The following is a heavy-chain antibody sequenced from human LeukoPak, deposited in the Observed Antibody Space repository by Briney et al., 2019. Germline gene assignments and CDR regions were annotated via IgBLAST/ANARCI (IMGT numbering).Heavy chain of an antibody. CDR3: VRALYDDSSGYRSGPIDY. D-gene: IGHD3-22*01. J-gene: IGHJ4*02. V-gene: IGHV1-46*01. Sequence: GASVKVSCKASGYTFTSYYMHWVRQAPGQGLEWMGIINPSGGSTSYAQKFQGRVTMTRDTSTSTVYMELSSLRAEDKSVYYCVRALYDDSSGYRSGPIDYWVQGSLVSVCS. CDR1: GYTFTSYY. CDR2: INPSGGST.